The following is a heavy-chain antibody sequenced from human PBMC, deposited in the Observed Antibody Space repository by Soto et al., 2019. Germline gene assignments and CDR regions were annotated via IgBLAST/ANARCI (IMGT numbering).Heavy chain of an antibody. CDR1: GFTFSSYA. CDR3: AKDPYSSSWYNWFDP. Sequence: EVQLLESGGGLVQPGGSLRLSCAASGFTFSSYAMSWVRQAPGKGLEWVSAISGSGGSSYYADSVKGRFTISRDNSKNTLYLQMNSLRAEDTAVYYCAKDPYSSSWYNWFDPWGQGTLVTVSS. V-gene: IGHV3-23*01. CDR2: ISGSGGSS. D-gene: IGHD6-13*01. J-gene: IGHJ5*02.